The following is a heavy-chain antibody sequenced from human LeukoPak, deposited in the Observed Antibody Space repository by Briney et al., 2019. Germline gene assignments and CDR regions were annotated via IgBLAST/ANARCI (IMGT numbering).Heavy chain of an antibody. Sequence: SETLSLTCAVYGGSFSGYYWSWIRQPPGKGLEWIGEINHSGSTNYNPSLKSRVTISVDTSKNQFSLKLSSVTAADTAVYYCARVPYDFWSGYLYYYGMDVWGQGTTVTVSS. CDR1: GGSFSGYY. J-gene: IGHJ6*02. CDR3: ARVPYDFWSGYLYYYGMDV. D-gene: IGHD3-3*01. V-gene: IGHV4-34*01. CDR2: INHSGST.